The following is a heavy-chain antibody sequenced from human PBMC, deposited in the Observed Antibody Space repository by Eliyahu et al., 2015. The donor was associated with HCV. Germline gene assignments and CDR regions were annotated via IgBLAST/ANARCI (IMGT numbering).Heavy chain of an antibody. V-gene: IGHV3-74*01. Sequence: EVQLVESGGDLVQPGGSLRLSCTASGFTFSSYWTHWVRQAPGKGLVWVSRISSDGRSTTYADSIKGRFTISRDNAKKTVHLQMNSLRADDTAVYYCARTGSVYEFDSWGQGTLVTVSS. J-gene: IGHJ5*01. CDR2: ISSDGRST. CDR3: ARTGSVYEFDS. D-gene: IGHD5/OR15-5a*01. CDR1: GFTFSSYW.